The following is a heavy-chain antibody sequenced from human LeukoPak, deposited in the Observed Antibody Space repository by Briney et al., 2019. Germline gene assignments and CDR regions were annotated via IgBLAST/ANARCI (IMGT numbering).Heavy chain of an antibody. Sequence: GRSLRLSCAASGFTFSSYSMNWVRQAPGKGLEWVSSISSSSSYTYYADSVKGRFTISRDNAKNSLYLQMNSLRAEDTAVYYCARAEYYYDSSGYYWGQGTLVTVSS. D-gene: IGHD3-22*01. CDR2: ISSSSSYT. V-gene: IGHV3-21*01. J-gene: IGHJ4*02. CDR3: ARAEYYYDSSGYY. CDR1: GFTFSSYS.